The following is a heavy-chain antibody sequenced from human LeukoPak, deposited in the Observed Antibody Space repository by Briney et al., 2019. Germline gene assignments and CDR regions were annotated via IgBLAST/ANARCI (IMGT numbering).Heavy chain of an antibody. D-gene: IGHD7-27*01. J-gene: IGHJ6*02. V-gene: IGHV5-51*01. Sequence: GVSLKISCKGSGYSSTDYWIGWVRQMPGKGLEWMGIIYLSDSDTRYSPSLQGQVTISADKSISTAYLQWSSLKASDTAMYYCARPLTGDIYGMDVWGQGTTVTVSS. CDR1: GYSSTDYW. CDR3: ARPLTGDIYGMDV. CDR2: IYLSDSDT.